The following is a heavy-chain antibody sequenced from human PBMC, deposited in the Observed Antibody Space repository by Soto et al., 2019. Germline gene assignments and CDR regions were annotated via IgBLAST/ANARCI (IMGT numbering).Heavy chain of an antibody. CDR3: ARTTASGYMDV. CDR1: GGSVISDY. J-gene: IGHJ6*03. Sequence: QVQLHESGPGLVKPSETLSLTCTVSGGSVISDYWSWIRQPPGKGLEWIAYIHYSGSTNHNPSLKRRVTMSIDTSKSQVSLKLSSVTATDTAVYYCARTTASGYMDVWGKGTTVTVSS. CDR2: IHYSGST. D-gene: IGHD4-17*01. V-gene: IGHV4-59*08.